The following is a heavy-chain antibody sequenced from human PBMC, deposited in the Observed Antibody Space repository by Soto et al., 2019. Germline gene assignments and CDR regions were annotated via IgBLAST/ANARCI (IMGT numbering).Heavy chain of an antibody. CDR1: GGSISSGGYS. CDR3: ARKVGVESSGSYPTYYYYYGMDV. Sequence: SETLSLTCAVSGGSISSGGYSWSWIRQPPGKGLEWIGYIYHSGSTYYNPSLKSRVTISVDTSKNQFSLKLSSVTAADTAVYYCARKVGVESSGSYPTYYYYYGMDVWGQGTTVTVSS. CDR2: IYHSGST. J-gene: IGHJ6*02. D-gene: IGHD3-10*01. V-gene: IGHV4-30-2*01.